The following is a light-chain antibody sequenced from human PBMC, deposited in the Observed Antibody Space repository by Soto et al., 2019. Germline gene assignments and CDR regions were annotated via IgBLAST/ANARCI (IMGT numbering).Light chain of an antibody. J-gene: IGLJ2*01. CDR2: EVT. V-gene: IGLV2-23*02. CDR1: SSDVGTYSL. Sequence: QSVLTQPASVSGSPGQSITISCTGTSSDVGTYSLVSWYQQYPGKAPKLVIYEVTKWPSGISNRFSGSKSGNTASLTISGLQAEDEADYYCCSYAGSGTLVFGGGTKLTVL. CDR3: CSYAGSGTLV.